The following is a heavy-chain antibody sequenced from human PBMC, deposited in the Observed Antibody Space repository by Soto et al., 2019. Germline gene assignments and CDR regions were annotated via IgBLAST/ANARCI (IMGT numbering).Heavy chain of an antibody. CDR1: GFTFSSYA. D-gene: IGHD6-19*01. CDR3: AKMSSSGWWYFDY. Sequence: PGGSLRLSCAASGFTFSSYAMSWVRQAPGKGLEWVSAISGSGGSTYYADSVKGRFTISRDNSKNTLYLQMNSLGAEDTAVYYCAKMSSSGWWYFDYWGQGTLVTVSS. CDR2: ISGSGGST. J-gene: IGHJ4*02. V-gene: IGHV3-23*01.